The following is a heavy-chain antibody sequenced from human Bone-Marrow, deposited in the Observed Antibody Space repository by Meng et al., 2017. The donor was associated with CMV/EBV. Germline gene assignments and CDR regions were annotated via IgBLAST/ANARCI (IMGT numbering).Heavy chain of an antibody. J-gene: IGHJ4*02. CDR3: AREEYFSSSGDY. CDR1: GFTFSSYG. D-gene: IGHD6-6*01. V-gene: IGHV3-30*02. CDR2: IRYDGSNK. Sequence: GGSLRLSCAASGFTFSSYGMHWVRQAPGKGLEWVAFIRYDGSNKYYADSVKGRFTISRDNSKNTLYLQMNSLRAEDTAVYYCAREEYFSSSGDYWGQGTLVTVSS.